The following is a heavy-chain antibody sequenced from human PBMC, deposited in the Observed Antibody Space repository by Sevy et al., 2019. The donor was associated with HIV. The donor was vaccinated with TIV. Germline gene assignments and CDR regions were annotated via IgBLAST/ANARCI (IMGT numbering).Heavy chain of an antibody. D-gene: IGHD1-26*01. CDR1: GGSISSYY. J-gene: IGHJ4*02. V-gene: IGHV4-59*01. CDR3: ARGGVGATKIDY. CDR2: IYYSGST. Sequence: SETLSLTCTVSGGSISSYYWIWIRQPPGKGLGWIGYIYYSGSTNYNPSLKSRVTISVDPSKNQFALNLGSVTAADTAVYYCARGGVGATKIDYWGQGTLVTVSS.